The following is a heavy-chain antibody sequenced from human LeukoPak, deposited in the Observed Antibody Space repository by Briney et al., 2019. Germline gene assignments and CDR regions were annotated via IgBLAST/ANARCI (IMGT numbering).Heavy chain of an antibody. CDR2: IIPIFGPA. D-gene: IGHD7-27*01. V-gene: IGHV1-69*05. J-gene: IGHJ3*02. Sequence: GSSVKVSCKASGGTFISYAISWVRQAPGQGLEWMGGIIPIFGPANYAQKFQGRVTITTDESTSTAYMELSSLRSEDTAVYYCARALGMDYAFDIWGQGTMVTVSS. CDR1: GGTFISYA. CDR3: ARALGMDYAFDI.